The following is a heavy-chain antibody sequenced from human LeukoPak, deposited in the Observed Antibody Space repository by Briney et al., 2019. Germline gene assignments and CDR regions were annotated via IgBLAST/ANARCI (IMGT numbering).Heavy chain of an antibody. Sequence: PSETLSLTCTVSGGSFSSYYWSWIRQPPGKGLEWIGYIYYSGSTNYNPSLKSRVSISVEASTNKFLLMLISVTAADTAVYYCARMPPSYDYVWVNLRRGGAFDIWGQGTMVTVSS. D-gene: IGHD3-16*01. CDR2: IYYSGST. J-gene: IGHJ3*02. CDR3: ARMPPSYDYVWVNLRRGGAFDI. CDR1: GGSFSSYY. V-gene: IGHV4-59*01.